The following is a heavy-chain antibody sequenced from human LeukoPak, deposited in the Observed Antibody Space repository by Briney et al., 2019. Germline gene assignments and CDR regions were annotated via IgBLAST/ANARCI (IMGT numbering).Heavy chain of an antibody. D-gene: IGHD5/OR15-5a*01. Sequence: PGGSLRLSCAASGFTFSSYGMHWVRQAPGKGLEWVAVISYDGSNKYYADSGKGRFTISRDNSKNTLYPQMNSLRAEDTAVYYCAKDWSTDYWGQGTLVTVSS. CDR1: GFTFSSYG. CDR3: AKDWSTDY. J-gene: IGHJ4*02. CDR2: ISYDGSNK. V-gene: IGHV3-30*18.